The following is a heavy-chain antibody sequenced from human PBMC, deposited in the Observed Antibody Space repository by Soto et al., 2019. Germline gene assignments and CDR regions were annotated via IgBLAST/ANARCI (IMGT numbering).Heavy chain of an antibody. D-gene: IGHD3-22*01. Sequence: EVQLVESGGGLVQPGGSLRLSCAASGFSFSDYYINWVRQAPGKGLEWVGRTRNKASSYTTDYAAFVKGRFTISRDDSKTLIYLKMNSRNTEDRAVYYCAREGSSSGPDYEYWGQGTLVTVSS. J-gene: IGHJ4*02. V-gene: IGHV3-72*01. CDR2: TRNKASSYTT. CDR1: GFSFSDYY. CDR3: AREGSSSGPDYEY.